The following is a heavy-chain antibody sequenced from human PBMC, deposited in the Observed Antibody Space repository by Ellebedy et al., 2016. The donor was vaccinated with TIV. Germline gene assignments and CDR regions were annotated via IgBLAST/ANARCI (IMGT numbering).Heavy chain of an antibody. CDR3: ARGYASPNY. J-gene: IGHJ4*02. CDR1: GFTFSIYW. V-gene: IGHV3-7*01. D-gene: IGHD2-8*01. CDR2: IKQDGSEK. Sequence: PGGSLRLSCAASGFTFSIYWMSWVRQAPGKGLEWVANIKQDGSEKYYVDSVKGRFTISRDNAKNSLYLQMNSLRAEDTAVYYCARGYASPNYWGQGTLVTVSS.